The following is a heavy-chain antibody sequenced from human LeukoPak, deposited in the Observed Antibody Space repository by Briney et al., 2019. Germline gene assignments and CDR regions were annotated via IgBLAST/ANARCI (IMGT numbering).Heavy chain of an antibody. CDR2: TWHTGGA. J-gene: IGHJ4*02. CDR1: GSSITTDFY. CDR3: SRRKYAYDRNGFYTENFFDT. Sequence: PSETLSLTCSVSGSSITTDFYWAWIRQPPGKGLEWIADTWHTGGAYFNPSLKSRVTMSVDTSKNQLSLRLTSVTAADTAVYFCSRRKYAYDRNGFYTENFFDTWGLGTLVTVSS. D-gene: IGHD3-22*01. V-gene: IGHV4-38-2*01.